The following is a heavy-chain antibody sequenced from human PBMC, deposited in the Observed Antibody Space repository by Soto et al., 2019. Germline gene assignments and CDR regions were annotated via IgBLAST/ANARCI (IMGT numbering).Heavy chain of an antibody. CDR1: GGSISSGGYS. D-gene: IGHD6-6*01. CDR2: IYHSGST. J-gene: IGHJ4*02. CDR3: ASGGGAVAARFDY. Sequence: QLQLQESGSGLVKPSQTLSLTCAVSGGSISSGGYSWSWIRQPPGKGLEWIGYIYHSGSTYYNPSLNSRVTISVDRSKNEFSVKVSSVTAAYTNVYYCASGGGAVAARFDYWGQGTLVTVTS. V-gene: IGHV4-30-2*01.